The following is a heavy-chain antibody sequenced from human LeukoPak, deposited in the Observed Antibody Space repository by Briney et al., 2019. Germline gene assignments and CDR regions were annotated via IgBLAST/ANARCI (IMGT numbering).Heavy chain of an antibody. CDR1: GFTFSTYA. Sequence: GGSLRLSCAASGFTFSTYAMSWVRQASGKGLGWVSTISGSGGNTYYADSVKGRFIISRDNSKNTLNLQMNSLRAEDTAVYYCAKDEVVGATSDCWGQGTLVTVSS. CDR2: ISGSGGNT. J-gene: IGHJ4*02. D-gene: IGHD1-26*01. V-gene: IGHV3-23*01. CDR3: AKDEVVGATSDC.